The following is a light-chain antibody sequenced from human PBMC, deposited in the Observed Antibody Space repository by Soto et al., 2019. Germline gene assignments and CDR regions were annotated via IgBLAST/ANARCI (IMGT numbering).Light chain of an antibody. Sequence: QSVLTQPASVSGSPGQSIAISCTGTSSDVGGYNYVSWYQQHPGKAPKLMIYDVSNRPSGVSNRFSGSKSGNTASLTISGLVAEDEADYYCRSYTSSSTLYVFGTGTKVTVL. V-gene: IGLV2-14*01. CDR2: DVS. CDR3: RSYTSSSTLYV. J-gene: IGLJ1*01. CDR1: SSDVGGYNY.